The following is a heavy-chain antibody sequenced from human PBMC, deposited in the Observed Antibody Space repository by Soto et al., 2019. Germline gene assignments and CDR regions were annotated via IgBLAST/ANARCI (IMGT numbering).Heavy chain of an antibody. V-gene: IGHV4-61*01. D-gene: IGHD2-2*02. J-gene: IGHJ5*02. CDR2: IYYSGST. CDR3: ARGQPEYCSSTSCYTWWFDP. Sequence: LSLTCTVSGGSVSSGSYYWSWIRQPPGKGLEWIGYIYYSGSTNYNPSLKSRVTISVDTSKNQFSLKLSSVTAADTAVYYCARGQPEYCSSTSCYTWWFDPWGQGTLVTVSS. CDR1: GGSVSSGSYY.